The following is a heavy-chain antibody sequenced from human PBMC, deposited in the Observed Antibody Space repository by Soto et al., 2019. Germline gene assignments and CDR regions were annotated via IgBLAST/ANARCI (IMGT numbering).Heavy chain of an antibody. Sequence: PGGSLRLSCAASGFPFSRYDMHWVRQAPGKGLEWVAVLWFDGSNEYYADSVQGRFTISRDNSKNTLYLQMDSLRAEDTAVYYCAKVLYASESFDSEEAPYGMDVWGQGTTVTVS. D-gene: IGHD3-10*01. CDR1: GFPFSRYD. J-gene: IGHJ6*02. CDR3: AKVLYASESFDSEEAPYGMDV. CDR2: LWFDGSNE. V-gene: IGHV3-33*06.